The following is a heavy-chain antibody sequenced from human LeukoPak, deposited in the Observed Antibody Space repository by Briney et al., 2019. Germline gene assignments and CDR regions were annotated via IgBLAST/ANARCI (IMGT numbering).Heavy chain of an antibody. D-gene: IGHD3-22*01. V-gene: IGHV3-33*01. CDR2: IWYDGSNK. CDR1: GFTFSSYG. J-gene: IGHJ1*01. Sequence: TGRSLRLSCAASGFTFSSYGMHWVRQAPGKGLEWVAVIWYDGSNKYYADPVKGRFTISRDNSKNTLYLQMNSLRAEDTAVYYCARGRGSGYYSDFQHWGQGTLVTVSS. CDR3: ARGRGSGYYSDFQH.